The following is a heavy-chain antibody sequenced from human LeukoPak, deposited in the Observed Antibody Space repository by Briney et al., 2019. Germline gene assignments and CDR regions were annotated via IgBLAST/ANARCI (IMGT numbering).Heavy chain of an antibody. CDR3: ARGTPYGDYNRREFDP. Sequence: ASVKVSCKASGYTFTSYDINWVRQATGQGLEWMGWMNPNSGNTGYAQKFQGRVTITRNTSISTAYMELGSLRSEDTAVYYCARGTPYGDYNRREFDPWGQGTLVTVSS. J-gene: IGHJ5*02. CDR1: GYTFTSYD. D-gene: IGHD4-17*01. V-gene: IGHV1-8*03. CDR2: MNPNSGNT.